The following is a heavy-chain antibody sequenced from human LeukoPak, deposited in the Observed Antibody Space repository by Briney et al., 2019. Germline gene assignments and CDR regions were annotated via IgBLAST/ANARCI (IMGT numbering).Heavy chain of an antibody. CDR3: AKDSGPTDSGY. D-gene: IGHD3-10*01. J-gene: IGHJ4*02. CDR2: ISGSGGST. V-gene: IGHV3-23*01. CDR1: GFTFSSYA. Sequence: PGGSLRLSCAASGFTFSSYAMHWVRQALGKGLEWVAVISGSGGSTYYADSVKGRFTISRDNSKNTLYLQMNSLRAEDTAVYYCAKDSGPTDSGYWGQGTLVTVSS.